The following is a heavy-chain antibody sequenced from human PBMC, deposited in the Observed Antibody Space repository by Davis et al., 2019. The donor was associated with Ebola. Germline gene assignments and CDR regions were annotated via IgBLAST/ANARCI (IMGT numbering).Heavy chain of an antibody. J-gene: IGHJ6*02. Sequence: GESLKISCAASGFTFSSYSMNWVRQAPGKGLEWVSYISSSSSYIYYADSVKGRFTISRDNAKNSLYLQMNSLRAEDTAVYYCARDIGTVYGSGSYFHYYYGMDVWGQGTTVTVSS. V-gene: IGHV3-21*05. CDR3: ARDIGTVYGSGSYFHYYYGMDV. D-gene: IGHD3-10*01. CDR2: ISSSSSYI. CDR1: GFTFSSYS.